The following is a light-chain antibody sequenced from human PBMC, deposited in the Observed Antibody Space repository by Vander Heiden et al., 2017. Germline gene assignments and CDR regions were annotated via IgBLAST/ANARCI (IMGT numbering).Light chain of an antibody. V-gene: IGKV4-1*01. Sequence: DIVMTQSPDSLAGSLGERATINCKSSQSVLYSSNNKNYLAWYQQKPGQPPKLLIYWASTRESGVPDRFRGSGSGTDFTLTISSLQAEAVAVYYCQQYYSTPWTFGQGTKVEIK. CDR1: QSVLYSSNNKNY. CDR3: QQYYSTPWT. J-gene: IGKJ1*01. CDR2: WAS.